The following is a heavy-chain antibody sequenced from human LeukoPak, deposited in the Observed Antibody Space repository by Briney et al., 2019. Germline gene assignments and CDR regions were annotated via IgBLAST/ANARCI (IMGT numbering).Heavy chain of an antibody. Sequence: PSETLSLTCSVSGGSINRYYWSWIRQPPGKGLEWIGYIYSSGSTNYNPSLKSRVTISVDTSKNQFSLRLRSLTAADTAVYFCARDRIGEGCGMDVWGQGTTVTVSS. CDR2: IYSSGST. CDR3: ARDRIGEGCGMDV. D-gene: IGHD3-16*01. J-gene: IGHJ6*02. V-gene: IGHV4-59*01. CDR1: GGSINRYY.